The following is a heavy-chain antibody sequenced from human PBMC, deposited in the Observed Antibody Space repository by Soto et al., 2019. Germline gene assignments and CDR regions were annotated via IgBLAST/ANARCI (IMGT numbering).Heavy chain of an antibody. CDR2: IWYDGNKK. CDR1: GFTFSNYG. J-gene: IGHJ4*02. CDR3: ARGRNSLFYX. Sequence: PGGYLRLSCAASGFTFSNYGMHWVRQGPGKGLEWVSFIWYDGNKKYYADSVKGRFTISRDNSNNTLYVQMTSLRAEDTAVYYCARGRNSLFYXWGQGTLVTVSX. D-gene: IGHD2-21*01. V-gene: IGHV3-33*01.